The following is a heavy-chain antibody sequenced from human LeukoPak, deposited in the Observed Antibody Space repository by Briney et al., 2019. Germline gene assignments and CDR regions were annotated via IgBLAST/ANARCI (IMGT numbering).Heavy chain of an antibody. Sequence: PGGSLRLSCAASGFTFSDYYMSWIRQAPGKGLEWVSYISSSSSYTNYADSVKGRFTISRDNAKNSLYLQMNSLRAEDTAVYYCARDSSGWYLWFDPWGQGTLVTVSS. D-gene: IGHD6-19*01. CDR2: ISSSSSYT. CDR1: GFTFSDYY. V-gene: IGHV3-11*05. CDR3: ARDSSGWYLWFDP. J-gene: IGHJ5*02.